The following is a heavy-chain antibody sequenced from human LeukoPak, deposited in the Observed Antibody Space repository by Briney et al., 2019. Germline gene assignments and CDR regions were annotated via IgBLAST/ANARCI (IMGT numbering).Heavy chain of an antibody. CDR1: GYSISSGYY. Sequence: SETLSLTCAVSGYSISSGYYWGWIRQPPGKGLECIGNINHTGSTYYNPSLRSRVTISVDTSKNQFSLTLNSVTAADTAVYYCARGGVWFGESRHFDYWGQGTLVTVSS. CDR3: ARGGVWFGESRHFDY. V-gene: IGHV4-38-2*01. J-gene: IGHJ4*02. D-gene: IGHD3-10*01. CDR2: INHTGST.